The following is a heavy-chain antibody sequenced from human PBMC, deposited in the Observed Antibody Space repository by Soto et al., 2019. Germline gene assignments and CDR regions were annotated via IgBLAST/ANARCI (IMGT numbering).Heavy chain of an antibody. D-gene: IGHD5-12*01. Sequence: EVQLLESGGGLVQPGGSLRLSCAASGFTFSNYAMSWVRQAPGEGLEWVSTISGSDGSTYYADSVKGRFTISRDISKNTLYLQINSLRAEDTAIYYCAKERSSGYYFFDYWGQGTLVTVSS. CDR3: AKERSSGYYFFDY. CDR2: ISGSDGST. V-gene: IGHV3-23*01. J-gene: IGHJ4*02. CDR1: GFTFSNYA.